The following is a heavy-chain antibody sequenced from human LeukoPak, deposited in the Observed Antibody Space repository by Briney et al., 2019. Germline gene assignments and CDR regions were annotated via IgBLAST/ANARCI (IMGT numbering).Heavy chain of an antibody. J-gene: IGHJ5*02. V-gene: IGHV1-2*02. CDR2: TNPNNGGT. CDR3: ARGQSNNYYGWFDP. D-gene: IGHD1-26*01. CDR1: GYTFTDYY. Sequence: GASVKVSCKASGYTFTDYYIHWVRQAPGQGLEWMGWTNPNNGGTKYAQRFQGRVTMTRDTSVTTAYMQLSGLTFDDTAVYFCARGQSNNYYGWFDPWGQGTLVTVSS.